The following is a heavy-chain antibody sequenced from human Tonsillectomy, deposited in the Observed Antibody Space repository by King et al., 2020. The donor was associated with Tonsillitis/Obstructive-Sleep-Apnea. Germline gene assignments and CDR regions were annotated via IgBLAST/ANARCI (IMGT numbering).Heavy chain of an antibody. J-gene: IGHJ5*02. D-gene: IGHD6-13*01. CDR3: ASLSGIAAAGWFDP. V-gene: IGHV6-1*01. Sequence: VQLQQSGPGLVKPSQTLSLTCAISGDSVSSNSAAWNWIRQSPSRGLEWLGRTYYRSKWYNDYAVSVKSRITINPDTTKNQFSLQLNSVPPEDTAVYSCASLSGIAAAGWFDPWGQGTLVTVSS. CDR1: GDSVSSNSAA. CDR2: TYYRSKWYN.